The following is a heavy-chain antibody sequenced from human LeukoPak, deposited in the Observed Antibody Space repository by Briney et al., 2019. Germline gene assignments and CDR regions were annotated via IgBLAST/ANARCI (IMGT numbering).Heavy chain of an antibody. Sequence: ASVKVSCKASGYTFTSYDINWVRQATGQGLEWMGWMNPNSGNTGYAQKFRGRVTMTRNTSISTAYMELSSLRSEDTAVYYCARVRGSGKVAGLDYWGQGTLVTVSS. CDR1: GYTFTSYD. J-gene: IGHJ4*02. CDR2: MNPNSGNT. D-gene: IGHD3-16*01. CDR3: ARVRGSGKVAGLDY. V-gene: IGHV1-8*01.